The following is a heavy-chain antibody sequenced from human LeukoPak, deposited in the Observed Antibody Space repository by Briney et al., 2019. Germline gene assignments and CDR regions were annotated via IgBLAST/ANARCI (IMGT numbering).Heavy chain of an antibody. CDR2: ISSSGNTR. V-gene: IGHV3-11*04. J-gene: IGHJ3*01. Sequence: SGGSLRLSCVVSGFSFSDYYMSWIRQAPGKALEWVSYISSSGNTRHYADSVKGRFTISRDNAKNSLYLQMNSLRVEDTAVYYCARVYPHVVVIAYDAFDLWGQGTMVTVSS. D-gene: IGHD2-21*01. CDR3: ARVYPHVVVIAYDAFDL. CDR1: GFSFSDYY.